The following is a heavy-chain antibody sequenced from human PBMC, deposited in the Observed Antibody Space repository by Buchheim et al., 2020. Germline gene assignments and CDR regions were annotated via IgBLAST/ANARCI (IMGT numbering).Heavy chain of an antibody. Sequence: QVQLVESGGGLVKPGGSLRLSCAASGFSFSGYYMSWIRQAPGKGLEWIAYISNDGTSIYYADSVKGRFTISRDNAENSLCLQMNGQTADNTAVYYCARPLALWGQVTL. CDR2: ISNDGTSI. CDR1: GFSFSGYY. D-gene: IGHD3-3*02. V-gene: IGHV3-11*01. J-gene: IGHJ4*02. CDR3: ARPLAL.